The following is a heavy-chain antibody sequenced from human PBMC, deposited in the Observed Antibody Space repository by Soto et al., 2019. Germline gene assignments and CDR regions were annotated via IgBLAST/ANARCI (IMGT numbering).Heavy chain of an antibody. CDR3: ARDHYGDYVSYFAY. Sequence: QVQLVESGGGVVQPGRSLRLSCAASGFTFSSYGMHWVRQAPGKGLEWVAVIWYDGSNKYYADSVKGRFTISRDNSKNTLYLQMNSLRAEDTAVYYCARDHYGDYVSYFAYWGQGTLVTVSS. J-gene: IGHJ4*02. D-gene: IGHD4-17*01. CDR1: GFTFSSYG. V-gene: IGHV3-33*01. CDR2: IWYDGSNK.